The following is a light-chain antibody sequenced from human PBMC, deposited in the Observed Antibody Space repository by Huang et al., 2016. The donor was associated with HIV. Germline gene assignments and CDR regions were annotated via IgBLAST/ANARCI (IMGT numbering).Light chain of an antibody. J-gene: IGKJ3*01. CDR3: QQSVTTPRS. V-gene: IGKV1-39*01. Sequence: DIQMTQSPSSLSASVGDSVTITCRASHSISKYLNWHQYKPRKATNLLIYAASSWQSGVPSRFSGSGSGTDFTLTIRGRQPEDFATYYCQQSVTTPRSFGPGTRVAI. CDR1: HSISKY. CDR2: AAS.